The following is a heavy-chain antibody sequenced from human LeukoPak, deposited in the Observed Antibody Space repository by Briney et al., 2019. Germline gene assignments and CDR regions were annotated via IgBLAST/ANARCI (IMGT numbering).Heavy chain of an antibody. Sequence: PSETLSLTCTVSGYSISSGYYWGWIRPPPGKGLEWIGSIYHSGSTYYNSSLKSRVTISVDTSKNQFSLKLSSVTAADTAVYYCARIITGTTFYFDYWGQGTLVTVSS. CDR2: IYHSGST. CDR1: GYSISSGYY. CDR3: ARIITGTTFYFDY. D-gene: IGHD1-20*01. V-gene: IGHV4-38-2*02. J-gene: IGHJ4*02.